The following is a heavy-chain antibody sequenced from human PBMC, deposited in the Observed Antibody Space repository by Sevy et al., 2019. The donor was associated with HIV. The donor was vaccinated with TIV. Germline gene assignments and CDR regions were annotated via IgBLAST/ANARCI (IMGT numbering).Heavy chain of an antibody. Sequence: GGSLRLSCAASGFRFEDYGMHWVRRAPGKGLEWVSGIGWNSGGVGYALSVKGRFTISRDNAKNLLYLQMNSLTSEDTALYYCAKDLLPYGSGSYPLDYWGQGTVVTVSS. CDR1: GFRFEDYG. J-gene: IGHJ4*02. CDR2: IGWNSGGV. D-gene: IGHD3-10*01. V-gene: IGHV3-9*01. CDR3: AKDLLPYGSGSYPLDY.